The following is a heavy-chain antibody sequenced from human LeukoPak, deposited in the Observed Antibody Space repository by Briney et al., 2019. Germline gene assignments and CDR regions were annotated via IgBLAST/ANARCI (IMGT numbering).Heavy chain of an antibody. CDR2: IIPIFGTA. Sequence: GASVKLSCKASGGTFSSYAISWVRQAPGQGLEWMGGIIPIFGTANYAQKFQGRVTITTDESTSTAYMELSSLRSEDTAVYYCACSWSRPYNWFDPWGQGTLVTVSS. CDR3: ACSWSRPYNWFDP. CDR1: GGTFSSYA. J-gene: IGHJ5*02. V-gene: IGHV1-69*05. D-gene: IGHD6-13*01.